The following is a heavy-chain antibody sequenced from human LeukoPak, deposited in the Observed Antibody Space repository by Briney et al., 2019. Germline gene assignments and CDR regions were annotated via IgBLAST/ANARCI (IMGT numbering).Heavy chain of an antibody. CDR2: IYRGGST. CDR1: GFTVSSNY. J-gene: IGHJ4*02. Sequence: PGGSLRLSCVASGFTVSSNYMTWVRQAPGKGLEWVSVIYRGGSTYYADSVKGRFTISRDNSKNTLYLQMNSLRADDTAVYYCAKQDIRSSGWYDWGQGALVTVSS. V-gene: IGHV3-66*01. CDR3: AKQDIRSSGWYD. D-gene: IGHD6-13*01.